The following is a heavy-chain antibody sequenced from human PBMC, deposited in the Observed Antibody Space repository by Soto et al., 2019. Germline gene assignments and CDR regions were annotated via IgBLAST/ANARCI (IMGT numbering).Heavy chain of an antibody. V-gene: IGHV1-3*01. Sequence: QVQLVQSGAEVKKPGASVKVSCKASGYTFTSYAMHWVRQAPGQRLEWMGWINAGNGNTKYSQKFQGRVTITRDTSASTAYMELSSLRSEDTAVYYCARDIVATKYYYYYSMDVWGKGTTVTVSS. J-gene: IGHJ6*03. CDR1: GYTFTSYA. CDR2: INAGNGNT. D-gene: IGHD5-12*01. CDR3: ARDIVATKYYYYYSMDV.